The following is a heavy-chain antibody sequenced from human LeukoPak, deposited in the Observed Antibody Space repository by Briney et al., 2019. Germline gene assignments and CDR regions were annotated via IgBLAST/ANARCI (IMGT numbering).Heavy chain of an antibody. CDR2: FDPEDGET. D-gene: IGHD3-10*01. CDR3: ATDPKYGSGSYYKFDY. CDR1: GYTLTELS. Sequence: GASVKVSCKVSGYTLTELSMHWVRQAPGKGLEWMGGFDPEDGETIYAQKFQGRVTMTEDTSTDTAYMELSSLRSEDTAVYYCATDPKYGSGSYYKFDYWGQGTLVTVSS. V-gene: IGHV1-24*01. J-gene: IGHJ4*02.